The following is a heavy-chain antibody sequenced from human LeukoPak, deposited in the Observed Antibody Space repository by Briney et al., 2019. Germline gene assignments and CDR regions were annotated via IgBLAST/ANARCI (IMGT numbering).Heavy chain of an antibody. J-gene: IGHJ4*02. CDR1: GFTFSSFA. V-gene: IGHV3-23*01. CDR3: AKQRASYGYVFDY. CDR2: TSGSGGNT. D-gene: IGHD5-18*01. Sequence: GGSLRLSCAASGFTFSSFAMSWVRQAPGKGLEWVSSTSGSGGNTYYAHSVKGRFTISRDNFKNTLFLQMNSLRAEDTATYYCAKQRASYGYVFDYWGQRTLVTVSS.